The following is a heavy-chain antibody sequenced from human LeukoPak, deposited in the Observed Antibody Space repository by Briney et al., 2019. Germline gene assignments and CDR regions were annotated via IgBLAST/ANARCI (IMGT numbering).Heavy chain of an antibody. CDR1: GFTFSSYG. V-gene: IGHV3-33*01. D-gene: IGHD4-17*01. J-gene: IGHJ3*02. CDR3: ARDPTHYGDYPGAFDI. CDR2: IWYDGSNK. Sequence: GGSLRLSCAASGFTFSSYGMHWVRQAPGKGLEWVAGIWYDGSNKYYADSVKGRFTISRDNSKNTLYLQMNSLRAEDTAVYYCARDPTHYGDYPGAFDIWGQGTMVTVSS.